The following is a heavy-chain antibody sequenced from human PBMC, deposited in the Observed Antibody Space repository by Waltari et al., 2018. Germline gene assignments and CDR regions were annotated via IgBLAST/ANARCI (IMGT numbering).Heavy chain of an antibody. CDR1: GGSISSSSYY. J-gene: IGHJ4*02. D-gene: IGHD3-22*01. Sequence: QLQLQESGPGLVKPSETLSLTCTVSGGSISSSSYYWGWLRQPPGKGLEWIGSIYYSGSTYYNPSLKSRVTISVDTSKNQFSLKLSSVTAADTAVYYCARGDDSSGSYWAYYFDYWGQGTLVTVSS. CDR2: IYYSGST. CDR3: ARGDDSSGSYWAYYFDY. V-gene: IGHV4-39*07.